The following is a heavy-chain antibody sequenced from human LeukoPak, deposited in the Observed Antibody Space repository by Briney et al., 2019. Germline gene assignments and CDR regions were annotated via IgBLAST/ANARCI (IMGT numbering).Heavy chain of an antibody. CDR1: GGSISSYY. J-gene: IGHJ3*02. CDR2: IYTSGST. V-gene: IGHV4-4*07. D-gene: IGHD3-10*01. CDR3: ARDQITMVRGVITTEAFDI. Sequence: SSETLSLTCTASGGSISSYYWSWIRQPAGKGLEWIGRIYTSGSTNYNLSLKSRVTMSVDTSKNQFSLKLSSVTAADTAVYYCARDQITMVRGVITTEAFDIWGQGTMVTVSS.